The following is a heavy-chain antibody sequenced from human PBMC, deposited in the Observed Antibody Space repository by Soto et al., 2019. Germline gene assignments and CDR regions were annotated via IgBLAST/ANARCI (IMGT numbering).Heavy chain of an antibody. CDR1: GYTLTELS. Sequence: QVQLVQSGAEVKKPGASVKVSCKVSGYTLTELSMHWVRQAPGKGLEGMGGFDPEDGETIYAQKFQGRVTMTEDTSTDTAYMELSSLRSEDTAVYYCATVAYDFWSGYGIGAFDIWGQGTMVTVSS. CDR3: ATVAYDFWSGYGIGAFDI. J-gene: IGHJ3*02. D-gene: IGHD3-3*01. CDR2: FDPEDGET. V-gene: IGHV1-24*01.